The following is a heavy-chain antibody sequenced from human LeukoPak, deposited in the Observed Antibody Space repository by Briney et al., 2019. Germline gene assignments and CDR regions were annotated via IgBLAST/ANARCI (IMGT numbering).Heavy chain of an antibody. Sequence: GGSLRLSCAASGFTFSSYWMSWVRQAPGKGLEWVANINHDGSEKYYVDSVKGRFTISRDNAKNSLYLQMNSLRAEDTAVYYCARERDLYYYDSSGLQTDAFDIWGQGTMVTVSS. CDR1: GFTFSSYW. J-gene: IGHJ3*02. CDR2: INHDGSEK. CDR3: ARERDLYYYDSSGLQTDAFDI. V-gene: IGHV3-7*01. D-gene: IGHD3-22*01.